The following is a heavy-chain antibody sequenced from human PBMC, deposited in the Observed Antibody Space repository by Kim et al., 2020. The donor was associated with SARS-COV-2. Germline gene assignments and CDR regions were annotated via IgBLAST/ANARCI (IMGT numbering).Heavy chain of an antibody. CDR3: AKDSSGSGIEFDP. D-gene: IGHD3-10*01. J-gene: IGHJ5*02. V-gene: IGHV3-30*18. CDR1: GFTFSSYG. CDR2: ISYDGSNK. Sequence: GGSLRLSCAASGFTFSSYGMHWVRQAPGKGLGWVAVISYDGSNKYYADSVKGRFTISRDNSKNTLYLQMNSLRAEDTAVYYCAKDSSGSGIEFDPWGQGTLVTVSS.